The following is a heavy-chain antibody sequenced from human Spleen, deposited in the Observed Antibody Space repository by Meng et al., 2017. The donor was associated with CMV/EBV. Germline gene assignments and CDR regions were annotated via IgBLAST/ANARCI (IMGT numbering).Heavy chain of an antibody. D-gene: IGHD5-12*01. J-gene: IGHJ4*02. Sequence: SETLSLTCTVSGGSISSYYWSWVRQPPGKGLEWIGYIHYSANTNYNPSLKSRVTISVDTSKNQFSLKLSSVTAADTAVYYCARLIQGPGDINFDYWGQGTLVTVSS. CDR3: ARLIQGPGDINFDY. V-gene: IGHV4-59*01. CDR1: GGSISSYY. CDR2: IHYSANT.